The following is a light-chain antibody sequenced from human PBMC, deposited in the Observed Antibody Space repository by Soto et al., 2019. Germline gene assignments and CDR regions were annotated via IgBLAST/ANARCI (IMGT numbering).Light chain of an antibody. CDR2: AAS. Sequence: DIQMTQSPSFVSASVGDRVTITCRASQGISTWLAWYQQKPGKAPNLMIYAASNLQNGVPSRFSGSGSGTDFTLTISSLQPEDFATYYCQQTNTFPLSFGPGTKVDVK. J-gene: IGKJ3*01. V-gene: IGKV1-12*01. CDR3: QQTNTFPLS. CDR1: QGISTW.